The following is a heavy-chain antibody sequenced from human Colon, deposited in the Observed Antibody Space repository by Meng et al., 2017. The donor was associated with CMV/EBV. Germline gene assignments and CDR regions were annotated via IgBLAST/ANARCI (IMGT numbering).Heavy chain of an antibody. CDR3: ARQTSSSTYDF. J-gene: IGHJ4*02. V-gene: IGHV3-21*01. Sequence: GESLKISCATSGFTFGDFGMNWVRQAPGKGLEWVASISYGSSYMYYLDSVQGRFTISRDNTANSLYLQMNSLRAKDSAVYYCARQTSSSTYDFWGQGTLVTVSS. CDR1: GFTFGDFG. CDR2: ISYGSSYM. D-gene: IGHD1-1*01.